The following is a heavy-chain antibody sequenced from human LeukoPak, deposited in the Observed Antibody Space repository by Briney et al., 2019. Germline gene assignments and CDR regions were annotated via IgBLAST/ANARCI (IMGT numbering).Heavy chain of an antibody. CDR1: GFTCRSYE. D-gene: IGHD2-15*01. Sequence: GGSLRLSCEDSGFTCRSYEMNWVRQAPGKGLEWIAYLSSSGSAFSYADSVKGRFTIARDNAKNSVYLEMNSLRAEDTAVYYCARVLPHSDPLDYWGQGTLVTVSS. V-gene: IGHV3-48*03. CDR3: ARVLPHSDPLDY. CDR2: LSSSGSAF. J-gene: IGHJ4*02.